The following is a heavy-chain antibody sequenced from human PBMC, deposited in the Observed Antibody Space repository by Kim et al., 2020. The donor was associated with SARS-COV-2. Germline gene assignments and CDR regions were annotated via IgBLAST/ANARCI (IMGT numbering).Heavy chain of an antibody. J-gene: IGHJ3*02. CDR3: ARQFRYCSSTSCYGDAFDI. V-gene: IGHV5-10-1*01. CDR1: GYSFTSYW. CDR2: IDPSDSYT. Sequence: GESLKISCKGSGYSFTSYWISWVRRMPGKGLEWMGRIDPSDSYTNYSPSFQGHVTISADKSISTAYLQWSSLKASDTAMYYCARQFRYCSSTSCYGDAFDIWGQGTMVTVSS. D-gene: IGHD2-2*01.